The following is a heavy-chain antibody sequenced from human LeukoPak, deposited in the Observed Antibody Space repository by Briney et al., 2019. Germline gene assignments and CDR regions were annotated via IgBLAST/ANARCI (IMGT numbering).Heavy chain of an antibody. V-gene: IGHV1-8*01. CDR3: ARGPLRDYYYYYGIDV. J-gene: IGHJ6*02. CDR2: MNPNSGNT. Sequence: ASVKVSCKASGYTFTSYDIDWVRQATGQGLEWMGRMNPNSGNTGYAQKFQGRVTMTRNTSISTAYMELSSLRSEDTAVYYCARGPLRDYYYYYGIDVWGQGTTVTVSS. CDR1: GYTFTSYD.